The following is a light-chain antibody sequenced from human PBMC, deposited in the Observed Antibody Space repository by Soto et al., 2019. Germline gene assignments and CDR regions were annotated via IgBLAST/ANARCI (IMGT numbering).Light chain of an antibody. CDR1: QSISSY. CDR2: AAS. Sequence: DIQMTQSPSSLSASVGDRVTITCRVSQSISSYLNWYQQKPGKAPKLLIYAASSLQSGFPSRFSGSGSGTIFTLTTSSLQPEDLATNNFKQSNGTPPRFGQGTRVKTK. CDR3: KQSNGTPPR. J-gene: IGKJ1*01. V-gene: IGKV1-39*01.